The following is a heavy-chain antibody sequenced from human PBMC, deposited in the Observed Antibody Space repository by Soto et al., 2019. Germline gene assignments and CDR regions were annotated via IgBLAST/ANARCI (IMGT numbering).Heavy chain of an antibody. V-gene: IGHV3-30*18. D-gene: IGHD6-19*01. Sequence: QVKLVEFGGAVVQSGRSLRLSCTASSFRFSAYGMHWVRQAPGKGLEWVALISDDGKTQFFTESVEGRFTISRDNSRNTLYLQMNRLRPEDTAVYYCLKGGNKTGWPPFDHWGHGTRVTVSS. CDR1: SFRFSAYG. CDR2: ISDDGKTQ. J-gene: IGHJ4*01. CDR3: LKGGNKTGWPPFDH.